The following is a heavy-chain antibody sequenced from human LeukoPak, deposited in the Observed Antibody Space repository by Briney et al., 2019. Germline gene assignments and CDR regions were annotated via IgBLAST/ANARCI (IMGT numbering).Heavy chain of an antibody. J-gene: IGHJ5*02. V-gene: IGHV3-7*01. CDR3: ARAYCRSTNCCYPS. Sequence: GGSLRLSCAASGFTFSTYWMTWVRQAPGKGLEWVANIKQDGSEKYYVDSVRGRFTISRDNAQNSLSLQMNILRPQDTAVYYCARAYCRSTNCCYPSWGQGTLVTVSS. D-gene: IGHD2-2*01. CDR2: IKQDGSEK. CDR1: GFTFSTYW.